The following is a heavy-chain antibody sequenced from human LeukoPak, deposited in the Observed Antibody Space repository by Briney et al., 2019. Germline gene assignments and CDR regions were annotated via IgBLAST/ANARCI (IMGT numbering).Heavy chain of an antibody. CDR1: GYTLTELS. Sequence: GASVTVSCKVSGYTLTELSMHWVRQAPGKGLEWMGGFDPEDGETIYAQKFQGRVTMTEDTSTDTAYMVLSSLRSEDTAVYYCGGRYFDFADYWGRGTLVTVTS. J-gene: IGHJ4*02. D-gene: IGHD3-9*01. V-gene: IGHV1-24*01. CDR3: GGRYFDFADY. CDR2: FDPEDGET.